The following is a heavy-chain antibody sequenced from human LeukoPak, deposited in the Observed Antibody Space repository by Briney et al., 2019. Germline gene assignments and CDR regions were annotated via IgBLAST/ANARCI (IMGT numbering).Heavy chain of an antibody. CDR1: RDSVSSNSAA. J-gene: IGHJ4*02. V-gene: IGHV6-1*01. D-gene: IGHD6-13*01. CDR2: TYYRSKWYN. CDR3: VRAVGYSSNWFDPYYFDY. Sequence: SQTLSLTCAISRDSVSSNSAAWNWIRQSPSRGLEWLGRTYYRSKWYNEYAVSVKSRISINPDTSKNQFSLQLNSVTPDDTAVYYCVRAVGYSSNWFDPYYFDYWGQGTLVTVSS.